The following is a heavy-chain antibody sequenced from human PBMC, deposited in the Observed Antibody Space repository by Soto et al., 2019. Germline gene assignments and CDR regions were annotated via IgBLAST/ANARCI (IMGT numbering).Heavy chain of an antibody. CDR1: GFTFSSYA. Sequence: LRLSCAASGFTFSSYAMSWVRQAPGKGLEWVSAISGSGGSTYYADSVKGRFTISRDNSKNTLYLQMNSLRAEDTAVYYCAKVGSIAARGYYYGMDVWGQGTTVTVSS. V-gene: IGHV3-23*01. CDR2: ISGSGGST. J-gene: IGHJ6*02. CDR3: AKVGSIAARGYYYGMDV. D-gene: IGHD6-6*01.